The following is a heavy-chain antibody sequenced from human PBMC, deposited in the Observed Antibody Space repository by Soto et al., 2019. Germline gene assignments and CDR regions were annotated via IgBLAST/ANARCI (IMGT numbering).Heavy chain of an antibody. CDR1: LYTFTIYY. Sequence: ASVTVSCQASLYTFTIYYIHWVRQASGHGLEWMGWMNPINGATGSARRFQGRVSMTRNTATGTAYLELTSLRSDDTAVYYCGRGPSPRAPAGGTPYYYAMDVWGQGNTVTVS. CDR3: GRGPSPRAPAGGTPYYYAMDV. D-gene: IGHD6-13*01. J-gene: IGHJ6*02. CDR2: MNPINGAT. V-gene: IGHV1-8*02.